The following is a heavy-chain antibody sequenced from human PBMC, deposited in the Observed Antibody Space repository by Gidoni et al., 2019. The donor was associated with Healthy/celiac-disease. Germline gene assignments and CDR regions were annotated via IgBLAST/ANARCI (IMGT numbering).Heavy chain of an antibody. V-gene: IGHV1-18*01. CDR1: GYTFTSYG. Sequence: QVQLVQSGAEVKKPGASVKVSCKASGYTFTSYGISWVRQAPGQGLEWMGWISAYKGNTNYAQKLQGRVTMTTDTSTSTAYMELRSLRSDDTAVYYCARDKGVAGTYYYYYYGMDVWGQGTTVTVSS. J-gene: IGHJ6*02. CDR2: ISAYKGNT. D-gene: IGHD6-19*01. CDR3: ARDKGVAGTYYYYYYGMDV.